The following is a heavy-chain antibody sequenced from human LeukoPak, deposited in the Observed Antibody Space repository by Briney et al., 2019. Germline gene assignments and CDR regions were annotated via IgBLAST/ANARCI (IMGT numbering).Heavy chain of an antibody. Sequence: GESLNISCKGSGYIFTTYWIGWVRQMPGKGLEWMGIISPGDSDTRYSPSFQGQVTISADKSITTSYLQWSSLKASDTAMYYCARRYSSGLYDYFDYWGQGTLVTVSS. J-gene: IGHJ4*02. V-gene: IGHV5-51*01. CDR1: GYIFTTYW. CDR2: ISPGDSDT. D-gene: IGHD6-19*01. CDR3: ARRYSSGLYDYFDY.